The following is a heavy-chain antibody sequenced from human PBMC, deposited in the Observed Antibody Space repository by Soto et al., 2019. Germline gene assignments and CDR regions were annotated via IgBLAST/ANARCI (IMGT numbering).Heavy chain of an antibody. Sequence: QVQLVQPGAEVKKPGASVKFSCKASGYIFTNFYIHWVRQAPGQGLEWIGIINPNGGSTNYAQNFQGRVNMTRDTSTSTIYMDLSSLRSEDTAVYYCTRGLASGDYWGQGTLSTVSS. D-gene: IGHD6-6*01. V-gene: IGHV1-46*03. CDR3: TRGLASGDY. CDR2: INPNGGST. J-gene: IGHJ4*02. CDR1: GYIFTNFY.